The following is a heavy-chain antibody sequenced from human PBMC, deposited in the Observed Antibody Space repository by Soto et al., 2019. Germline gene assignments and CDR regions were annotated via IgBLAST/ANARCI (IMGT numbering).Heavy chain of an antibody. D-gene: IGHD1-26*01. CDR3: ARAPSGSYSFDY. J-gene: IGHJ4*02. CDR2: ITPIFGTA. V-gene: IGHV1-69*13. CDR1: GGTFSSYA. Sequence: SVKVSCKASGGTFSSYAISWVRQAPGQGLEWMGGITPIFGTANYAQKFQGRVTITADESTSTAYKKLSSLRSEDTAVYYCARAPSGSYSFDYWGQGTLVTVSS.